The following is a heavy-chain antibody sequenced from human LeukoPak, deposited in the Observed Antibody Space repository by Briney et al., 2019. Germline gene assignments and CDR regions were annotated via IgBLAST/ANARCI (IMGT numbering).Heavy chain of an antibody. V-gene: IGHV4-4*02. J-gene: IGHJ4*02. CDR1: GGSISSSNW. D-gene: IGHD3-16*01. CDR3: AREGDLAH. Sequence: SETLSLTCSVSGGSISSSNWWSWVRQPPGKGLEWIGEIYLGGSTNYNPSLKSRVSISIDKSKNQFSLKLSSVTAADTAVYYCAREGDLAHWGQGTLVTVYS. CDR2: IYLGGST.